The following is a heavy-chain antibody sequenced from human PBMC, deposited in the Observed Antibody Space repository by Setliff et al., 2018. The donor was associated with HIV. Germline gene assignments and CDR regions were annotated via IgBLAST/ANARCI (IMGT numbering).Heavy chain of an antibody. V-gene: IGHV4-38-2*02. CDR3: ARDQDRQYYDFWSGYYPDY. CDR1: GYSISSGYY. CDR2: IYHSGST. Sequence: SETLSLTCTVSGYSISSGYYWGWIRQPPGKGLEWIGNIYHSGSTYYNPSLKSRVTISVDTSKNQFSLKLSSVTAADTAVYYCARDQDRQYYDFWSGYYPDYWGQGTLVTVS. J-gene: IGHJ4*02. D-gene: IGHD3-3*01.